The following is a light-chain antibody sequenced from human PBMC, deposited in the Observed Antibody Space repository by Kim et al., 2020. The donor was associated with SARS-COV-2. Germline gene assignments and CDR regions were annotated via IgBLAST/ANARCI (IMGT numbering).Light chain of an antibody. CDR2: GAS. CDR1: QSVSSSY. J-gene: IGKJ1*01. V-gene: IGKV3D-7*01. Sequence: LAPGERVTLSCRASQSVSSSYLTWYQQKPGQAPRLLIYGASTRATGIPARFSGSGSGTDFTLTISSLQPEDFAVYYCQQDYNLPRTFGQGTKV. CDR3: QQDYNLPRT.